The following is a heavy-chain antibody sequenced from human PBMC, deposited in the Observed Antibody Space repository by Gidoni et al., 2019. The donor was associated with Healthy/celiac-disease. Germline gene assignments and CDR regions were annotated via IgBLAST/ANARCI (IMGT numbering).Heavy chain of an antibody. J-gene: IGHJ4*02. CDR2: FDPEDGET. V-gene: IGHV1-24*01. CDR3: ATYFRKTTVTLPVDY. D-gene: IGHD4-17*01. CDR1: GYTRTELS. Sequence: QVQLVQSGAEVKKPGASVKVSCQVSGYTRTELSMHWVRQAPGKGLEWMGGFDPEDGETIYAQKFQGRVTMTEDTSTDTAYMELSSLISDDTAVYYCATYFRKTTVTLPVDYWGQGTLVTVSS.